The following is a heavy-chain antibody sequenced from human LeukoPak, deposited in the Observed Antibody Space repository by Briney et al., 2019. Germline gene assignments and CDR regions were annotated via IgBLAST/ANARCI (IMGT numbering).Heavy chain of an antibody. J-gene: IGHJ3*02. V-gene: IGHV4-59*01. Sequence: PSETLSLTCTVSGGSISSYYWSWIRQPPGKGLEWIGYIYYSGSTNYNPSLKSRVTISVDTSKNQFSLKLSSVTAADTAVYYCARGVGLGYCSSTSCPRHAFDIWGQGTMVSVSS. D-gene: IGHD2-2*01. CDR1: GGSISSYY. CDR3: ARGVGLGYCSSTSCPRHAFDI. CDR2: IYYSGST.